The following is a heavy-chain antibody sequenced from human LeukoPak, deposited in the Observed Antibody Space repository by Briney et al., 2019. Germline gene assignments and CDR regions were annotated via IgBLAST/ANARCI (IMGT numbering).Heavy chain of an antibody. J-gene: IGHJ4*02. Sequence: PSETLSLTCAVSGGSISSGGYSWSWIRQPPGKGLEWIGYIYHSGSTYYNPSLKSRVTISVDTSKNKFALKLSSVTAADTAVYYCASGGALVATLAYWGQGILVTVSS. V-gene: IGHV4-30-2*01. CDR3: ASGGALVATLAY. CDR2: IYHSGST. CDR1: GGSISSGGYS. D-gene: IGHD5-12*01.